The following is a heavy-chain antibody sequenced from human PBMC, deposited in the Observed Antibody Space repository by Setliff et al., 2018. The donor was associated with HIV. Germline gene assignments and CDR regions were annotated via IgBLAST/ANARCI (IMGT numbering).Heavy chain of an antibody. CDR2: IGSSGTYI. CDR3: ARDLTFGDFGHALDV. D-gene: IGHD4-17*01. V-gene: IGHV3-21*01. CDR1: GFSFTTYT. J-gene: IGHJ3*01. Sequence: GSLRLSCAASGFSFTTYTMNWVRQAPGRGLEWVSSIGSSGTYIYCADSVRGRFTISRDNAKKSIFLQMKGLRAEDTAVYYCARDLTFGDFGHALDVWGRGTVVTVSS.